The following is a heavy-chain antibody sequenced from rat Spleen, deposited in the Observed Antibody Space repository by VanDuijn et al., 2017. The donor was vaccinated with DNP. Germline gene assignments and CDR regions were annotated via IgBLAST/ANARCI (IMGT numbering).Heavy chain of an antibody. CDR2: MWNSGST. CDR1: GFSLTDYS. D-gene: IGHD1-1*01. V-gene: IGHV2S63*01. J-gene: IGHJ2*01. CDR3: TSYYSGDFHY. Sequence: VQLKESGPGLVQSSQTLSLTCTVSGFSLTDYSVHWVRQPPGKGLEWMGLMWNSGSTAYNSALKSRLSISRDTSKSQVFLKMNSLQTEDTAIYYCTSYYSGDFHYWGQGVMVTVSS.